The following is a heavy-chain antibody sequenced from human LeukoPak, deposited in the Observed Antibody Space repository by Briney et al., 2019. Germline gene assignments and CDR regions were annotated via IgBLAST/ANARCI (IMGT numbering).Heavy chain of an antibody. Sequence: PSQTLSLTCTVSGGSISSGDYYWSWIRQPPGKGLEWVGYSYYSGSTYYNPSLKSRVTISVDTSKNQFFLKLSSVTAADTAVYYCARTTYSSSSGRYYYYMDVWGKGTTVTVSS. J-gene: IGHJ6*03. CDR3: ARTTYSSSSGRYYYYMDV. CDR2: SYYSGST. V-gene: IGHV4-30-4*08. D-gene: IGHD6-6*01. CDR1: GGSISSGDYY.